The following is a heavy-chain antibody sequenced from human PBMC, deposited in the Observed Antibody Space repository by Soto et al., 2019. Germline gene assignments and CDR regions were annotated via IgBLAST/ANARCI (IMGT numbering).Heavy chain of an antibody. J-gene: IGHJ4*02. CDR1: GGTFSSYT. Sequence: QVQLVQSGAEVKKPGSSVKVSCKASGGTFSSYTISWVRQAPGQGLEWMGRIIPILGIAHYAQKFQGRVTITADKSTSTAYMELSSLRSEDTAVYYCARDQFLTGVREYYFDYWGQGTLVTVSS. CDR2: IIPILGIA. V-gene: IGHV1-69*08. D-gene: IGHD3-10*01. CDR3: ARDQFLTGVREYYFDY.